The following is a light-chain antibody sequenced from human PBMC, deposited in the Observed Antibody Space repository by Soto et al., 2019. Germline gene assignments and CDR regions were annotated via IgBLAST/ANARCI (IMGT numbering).Light chain of an antibody. CDR3: QQCGSSPWT. J-gene: IGKJ1*01. CDR1: QSVSSY. V-gene: IGKV3-20*01. Sequence: EILLTQSPATLALSPGEIATLSCRASQSVSSYLAWYQQKPGQAPRLLIYAASSRATGIPDRFSGGGSGTDFTLTISRLEPEDFAVYYCQQCGSSPWTFGQGTKWIS. CDR2: AAS.